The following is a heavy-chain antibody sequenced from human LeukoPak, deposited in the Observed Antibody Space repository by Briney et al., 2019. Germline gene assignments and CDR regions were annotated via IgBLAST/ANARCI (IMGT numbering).Heavy chain of an antibody. CDR2: IYYSGST. CDR1: GGSISSYY. V-gene: IGHV4-59*01. CDR3: AREAQTDYGDYVDDAFDI. Sequence: PSETLSLTCTVSGGSISSYYWSWIRQPPGKGLEWIGYIYYSGSTNYNPSLKSRVTISVDTSKNQFSPKLSSVTAADTAVYYCAREAQTDYGDYVDDAFDIWGQGTMVTVSS. J-gene: IGHJ3*02. D-gene: IGHD4-17*01.